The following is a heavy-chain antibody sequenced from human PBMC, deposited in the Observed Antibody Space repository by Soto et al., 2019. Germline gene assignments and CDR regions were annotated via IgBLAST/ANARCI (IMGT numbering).Heavy chain of an antibody. D-gene: IGHD3-22*01. J-gene: IGHJ6*02. V-gene: IGHV4-61*05. CDR3: AREGGYFDSSGSGVYHYRGVDV. CDR2: IYTTGST. CDR1: GGYISSSTNY. Sequence: SETMSLTSTVSGGYISSSTNYWGWISQPPGQALEFIGQIYTTGSTNYNPSLKSRVTMSLDTSRNQFSLKLSSVTAADTAVYYCAREGGYFDSSGSGVYHYRGVDVWGQGTTVTVSS.